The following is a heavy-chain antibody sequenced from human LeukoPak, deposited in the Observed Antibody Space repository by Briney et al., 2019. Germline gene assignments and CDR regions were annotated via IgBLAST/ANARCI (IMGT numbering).Heavy chain of an antibody. D-gene: IGHD6-19*01. V-gene: IGHV3-7*01. Sequence: PGGSLRLSCAASGFTFNNYWMNWVRQAPGKGLEWVANIKEDGSQIYYVDSVKGRFTISRDNAKNSVYLQMNSLRAEDTAVYYCAGSSGWLFDYWGQGTLVAVSS. CDR1: GFTFNNYW. CDR2: IKEDGSQI. J-gene: IGHJ4*02. CDR3: AGSSGWLFDY.